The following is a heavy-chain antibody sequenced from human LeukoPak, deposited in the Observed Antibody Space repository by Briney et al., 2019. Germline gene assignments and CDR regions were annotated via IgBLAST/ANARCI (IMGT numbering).Heavy chain of an antibody. J-gene: IGHJ4*02. V-gene: IGHV1-18*04. Sequence: ASVRVSCKASGYNFMNYGISWVRQAPGQGLEWMGWINNYHGGTKYSRKLQGRVTMMSDTSTTTAYFELRSHSSADTAVYYCARDWGVDTAMVTGFRGLDHWGQGTLVTVSS. CDR2: INNYHGGT. CDR1: GYNFMNYG. D-gene: IGHD5-18*01. CDR3: ARDWGVDTAMVTGFRGLDH.